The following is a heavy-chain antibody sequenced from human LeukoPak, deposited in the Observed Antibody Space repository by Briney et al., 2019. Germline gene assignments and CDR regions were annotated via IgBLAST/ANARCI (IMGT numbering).Heavy chain of an antibody. J-gene: IGHJ6*03. CDR3: ARVRSTPHGYMDV. CDR1: GFTFSSYS. CDR2: ISSSGSYI. Sequence: KPGGSLRLSCAASGFTFSSYSMNWVRQAPGKGLEWVSSISSSGSYIYYADSVKGRFTISRDNAKNSLYLQMNSLRAEDTAVYYCARVRSTPHGYMDVWGKGTTVTVSS. D-gene: IGHD3-3*01. V-gene: IGHV3-21*01.